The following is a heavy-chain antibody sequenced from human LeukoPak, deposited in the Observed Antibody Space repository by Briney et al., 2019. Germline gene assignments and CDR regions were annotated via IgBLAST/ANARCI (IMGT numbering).Heavy chain of an antibody. V-gene: IGHV3-23*01. CDR3: AKTNGYYSD. CDR1: GFTFGNYW. Sequence: GGSLRLSCAASGFTFGNYWMSWVRQAPGKGLEWVPGISGSGGTTYYADSVKGRFTISRDNSKNSLSLQVSSLRAEDTAVYYCAKTNGYYSDWGQGTLVTVS. CDR2: ISGSGGTT. D-gene: IGHD3-22*01. J-gene: IGHJ4*02.